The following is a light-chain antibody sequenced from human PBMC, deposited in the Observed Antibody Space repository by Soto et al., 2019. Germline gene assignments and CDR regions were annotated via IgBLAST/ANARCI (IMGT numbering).Light chain of an antibody. CDR3: SSYTSSSTLV. CDR1: SSDVGGYNY. Sequence: QSALTQPASVSGSPGQSITISCTGTSSDVGGYNYVSWYQQHPGKAPKLMIYEVSNRPSGVPDRFSGSKSGNTASLTISGLHAEDEAYYYCSSYTSSSTLVFGGGTKLTVL. V-gene: IGLV2-14*01. CDR2: EVS. J-gene: IGLJ3*02.